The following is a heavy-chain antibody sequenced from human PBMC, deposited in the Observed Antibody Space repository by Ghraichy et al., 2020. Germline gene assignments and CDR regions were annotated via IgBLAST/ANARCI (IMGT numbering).Heavy chain of an antibody. Sequence: GESLNISCAASGFTFSSYIMNWVRQAPGKGLEWVLSISSTSSYIYYADSVKGRFTISRDNAKNSLYLQMNSLRAEDTAVYYCARDWSGSYAAYYYYMDVWGKGTTVTVSS. J-gene: IGHJ6*03. CDR3: ARDWSGSYAAYYYYMDV. CDR1: GFTFSSYI. V-gene: IGHV3-21*01. D-gene: IGHD1-26*01. CDR2: ISSTSSYI.